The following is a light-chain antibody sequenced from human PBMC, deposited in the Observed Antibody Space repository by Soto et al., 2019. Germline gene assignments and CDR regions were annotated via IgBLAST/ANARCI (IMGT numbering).Light chain of an antibody. V-gene: IGKV3-15*01. CDR3: QQVHNWPLT. Sequence: EIVMTQSPATLSVSPGERATLSCRASQSISTELAWYQQKPGQPPRLLIYSASTMATGVPARFTGSGSGSEFTLTISGLQSEDFAVYYCQQVHNWPLTFGQGTRLEI. CDR1: QSISTE. J-gene: IGKJ2*01. CDR2: SAS.